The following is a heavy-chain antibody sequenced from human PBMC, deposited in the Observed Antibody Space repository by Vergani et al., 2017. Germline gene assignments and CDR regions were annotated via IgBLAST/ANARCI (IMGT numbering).Heavy chain of an antibody. CDR2: IYHSGST. CDR1: GGSISSTNW. J-gene: IGHJ4*02. D-gene: IGHD7-27*01. CDR3: ASGGTGDLDY. Sequence: QVQLQESGPGLVKPSGTLSLTCAVSGGSISSTNWWTWVRQPPGKGLEWIGEIYHSGSTNYNPSLKSRVTLSVDKSNNQFSLTLSSVTAEDTAVYFCASGGTGDLDYWGQGTLVTVSS. V-gene: IGHV4-4*02.